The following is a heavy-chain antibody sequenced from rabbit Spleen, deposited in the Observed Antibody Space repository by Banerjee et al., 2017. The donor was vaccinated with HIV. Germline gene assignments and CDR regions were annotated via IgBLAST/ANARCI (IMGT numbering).Heavy chain of an antibody. J-gene: IGHJ2*01. D-gene: IGHD4-1*01. V-gene: IGHV1S43*01. CDR2: IDPIFGTT. Sequence: QEQLVESGGGLVQPEGSLTLTCTASGFSFSSSYYMYWVRQAPGKGLEWIGYIDPIFGTTSYASWVNGRFTISSDNAQNTVDLQMNSLTAADTATYFCARDRGSGWGDAIDPWGQGTLVTVS. CDR3: ARDRGSGWGDAIDP. CDR1: GFSFSSSYY.